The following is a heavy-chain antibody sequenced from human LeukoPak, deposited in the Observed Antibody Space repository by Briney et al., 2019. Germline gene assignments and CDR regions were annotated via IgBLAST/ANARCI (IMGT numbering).Heavy chain of an antibody. CDR1: GVTFRNYW. D-gene: IGHD6-19*01. J-gene: IGHJ4*02. Sequence: QSGGSLRLSCAASGVTFRNYWMSWVRQVPGTGLEWVANIKQDGSDRNYVTSVRGRFTISRDNAESSLYLQMNSLRAEDTAVYYCVRNLAVAGTCFDSWGQGTLVTVSS. V-gene: IGHV3-7*03. CDR3: VRNLAVAGTCFDS. CDR2: IKQDGSDR.